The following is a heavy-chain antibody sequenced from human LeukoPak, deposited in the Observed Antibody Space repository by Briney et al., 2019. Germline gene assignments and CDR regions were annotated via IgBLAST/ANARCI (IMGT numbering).Heavy chain of an antibody. V-gene: IGHV3-30*04. D-gene: IGHD6-13*01. Sequence: GRSLRLSCAASGFTFSSYAMRWVRQAPGKGLEWVAVISYDGTNKYYADSVKGRFTISRDNAKNSLYLQMNSLRAEDTAMYYCARDSAGNDYWGQGTLVTVSS. CDR1: GFTFSSYA. J-gene: IGHJ4*02. CDR2: ISYDGTNK. CDR3: ARDSAGNDY.